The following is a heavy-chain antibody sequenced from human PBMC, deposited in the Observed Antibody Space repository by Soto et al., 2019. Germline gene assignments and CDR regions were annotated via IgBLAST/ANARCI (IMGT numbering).Heavy chain of an antibody. CDR2: VFSNDEK. D-gene: IGHD6-13*01. J-gene: IGHJ6*02. V-gene: IGHV2-26*01. CDR3: TRTWQQLHYSAIEV. CDR1: GFSLKNARVG. Sequence: QVTLKESGPVLVKPTETLTLTCTVSGFSLKNARVGMTWIRQPPGKALEWLAVVFSNDEKSYSTSLKSRLTTSKDTSTSQVVHTMSNFDPRDTGTYLCTRTWQQLHYSAIEVWGQRTTVSVSS.